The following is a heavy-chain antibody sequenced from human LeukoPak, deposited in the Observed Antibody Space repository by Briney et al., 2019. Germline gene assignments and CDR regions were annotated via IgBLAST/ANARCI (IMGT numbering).Heavy chain of an antibody. CDR1: GDSISNYY. CDR2: FYTSGST. Sequence: PSETLSLTCTVSGDSISNYYWSWIRQPAGKGLEWIGRFYTSGSTNYNPSLKSRVTMSVDTSKNQFPLKLSSVTAADTAVYYCARGGYYGSGNDFRFDPWGQGTLVTVSS. V-gene: IGHV4-4*07. D-gene: IGHD3-10*01. J-gene: IGHJ5*02. CDR3: ARGGYYGSGNDFRFDP.